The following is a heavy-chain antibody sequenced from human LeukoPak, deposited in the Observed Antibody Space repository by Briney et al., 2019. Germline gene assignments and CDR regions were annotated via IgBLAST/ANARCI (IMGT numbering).Heavy chain of an antibody. CDR3: ALNRGY. V-gene: IGHV3-23*01. Sequence: PGGSLRLSCAASGFTFDDYTMHWVRQAPGRGLEWVSAISGSGGSTYYADSVTGRFTISRDNSKNTLCLQMNSLRAEDTAVYYCALNRGYWGQGTLVTVSS. CDR1: GFTFDDYT. J-gene: IGHJ4*02. CDR2: ISGSGGST.